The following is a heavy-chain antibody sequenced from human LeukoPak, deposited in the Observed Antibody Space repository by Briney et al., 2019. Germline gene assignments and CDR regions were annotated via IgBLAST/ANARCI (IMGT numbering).Heavy chain of an antibody. J-gene: IGHJ4*02. D-gene: IGHD2-2*02. CDR2: ISGSGGST. Sequence: GGSLRLSCAASGFTFSSYGMSWVRQAPGKGLEWVSAISGSGGSTYYADSVKGRFTISRDNSKNTVYLQMNSLRVEDTALYYCSGRPPLYSFDYWGQGTLVTVSS. CDR3: SGRPPLYSFDY. CDR1: GFTFSSYG. V-gene: IGHV3-23*01.